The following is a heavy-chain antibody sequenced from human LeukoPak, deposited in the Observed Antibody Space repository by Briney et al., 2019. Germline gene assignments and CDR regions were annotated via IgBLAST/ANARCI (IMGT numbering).Heavy chain of an antibody. CDR3: ARGHGSGSQYGMDV. CDR2: ISYDGSNK. J-gene: IGHJ6*02. D-gene: IGHD3-10*01. V-gene: IGHV3-30*14. CDR1: GFTFSSYA. Sequence: PGGSLRLSCAASGFTFSSYAMHWVRQAPGKGLEWVAVISYDGSNKYYADSVKGRFTISRDNSKNTLYLQMNSLRAEDTAVYYCARGHGSGSQYGMDVWGQGTTVTVSS.